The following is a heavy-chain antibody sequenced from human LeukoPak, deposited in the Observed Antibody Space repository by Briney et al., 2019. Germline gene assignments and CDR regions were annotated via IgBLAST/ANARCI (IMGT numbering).Heavy chain of an antibody. J-gene: IGHJ4*02. CDR3: ASGGRYTYDYSGY. CDR2: INPNSGDI. V-gene: IGHV1-2*02. CDR1: RYTFTGYY. D-gene: IGHD5-18*01. Sequence: ASVKVSCKASRYTFTGYYVHWVRQAPGQGLEWMGWINPNSGDINYAQRFQGRVTMTSDTSISTAYMELSGLRSDDTAVYFCASGGRYTYDYSGYWGQGTLVTVSS.